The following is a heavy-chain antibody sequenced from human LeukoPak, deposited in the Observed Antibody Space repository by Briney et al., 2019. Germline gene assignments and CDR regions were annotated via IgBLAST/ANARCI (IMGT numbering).Heavy chain of an antibody. D-gene: IGHD3-16*01. J-gene: IGHJ4*02. Sequence: ASVKVSYKASGYTFTGYYMHWVRQAPGQGLEWMGWINPNSGDTKYAQKFQGRVTMTRDTSISTAYMELSGLRSDDTAVYYCATQRGSYRWGTDFDYWGQGTLVTVSS. V-gene: IGHV1-2*02. CDR2: INPNSGDT. CDR1: GYTFTGYY. CDR3: ATQRGSYRWGTDFDY.